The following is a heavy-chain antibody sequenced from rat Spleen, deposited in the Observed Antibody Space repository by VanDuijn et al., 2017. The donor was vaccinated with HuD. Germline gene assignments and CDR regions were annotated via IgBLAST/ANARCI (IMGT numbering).Heavy chain of an antibody. J-gene: IGHJ4*01. CDR3: TRDYDGTYYYVMDA. CDR2: ISYEGNTA. Sequence: EVQLVESGGGLVQPGRSLKLSCAASGFTFSDYNMAWVRQAPKKGLEWVASISYEGNTAFYGDSMKGRFTISRDNAKSTLYLQMNSLRSEDTATYYCTRDYDGTYYYVMDAWGQGASVTVSS. D-gene: IGHD1-12*02. CDR1: GFTFSDYN. V-gene: IGHV5-22*01.